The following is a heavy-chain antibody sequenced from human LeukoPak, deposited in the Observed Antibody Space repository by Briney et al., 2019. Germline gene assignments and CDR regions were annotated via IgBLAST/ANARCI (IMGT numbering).Heavy chain of an antibody. CDR2: IIPIFGTA. V-gene: IGHV1-69*01. J-gene: IGHJ5*02. D-gene: IGHD2-21*02. Sequence: SVKVPCKASGGTFSSYAISWVRQAPGQGLEWMGGIIPIFGTANYAQKFQGRVTITADESTSTAYMELSSLRSEDTAVYYCAREVAYCGGDCYSANWFDPWGQGTLVTVSS. CDR3: AREVAYCGGDCYSANWFDP. CDR1: GGTFSSYA.